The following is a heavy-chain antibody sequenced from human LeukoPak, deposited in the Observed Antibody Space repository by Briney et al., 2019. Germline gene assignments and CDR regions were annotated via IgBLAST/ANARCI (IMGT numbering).Heavy chain of an antibody. J-gene: IGHJ4*02. V-gene: IGHV4-39*01. D-gene: IGHD3-10*01. CDR1: GGSISSHY. Sequence: TSETLSLTCTVSGGSISSHYWTWIRQPPGKGLEWIGSIYYSGSTYYYPSLKSRVTISVDTSKNQFSLKLTSVTAADTAVYYCASGTYYGSGSPYCFDYWGQGTLVTVSS. CDR2: IYYSGST. CDR3: ASGTYYGSGSPYCFDY.